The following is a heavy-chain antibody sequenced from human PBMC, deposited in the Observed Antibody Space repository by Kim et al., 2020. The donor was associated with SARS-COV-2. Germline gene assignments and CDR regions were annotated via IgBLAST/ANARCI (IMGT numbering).Heavy chain of an antibody. CDR3: ARGLGVGSYYGAYFDY. D-gene: IGHD1-26*01. J-gene: IGHJ4*01. Sequence: SETLSLTCAVYGGSFSGYYWSWIRQPPGKGLEWIGEINHSGSTNYNPSLKSRVTISVDTSKNQFSLKLSSVTAADTAVYYCARGLGVGSYYGAYFDYWG. CDR2: INHSGST. V-gene: IGHV4-34*01. CDR1: GGSFSGYY.